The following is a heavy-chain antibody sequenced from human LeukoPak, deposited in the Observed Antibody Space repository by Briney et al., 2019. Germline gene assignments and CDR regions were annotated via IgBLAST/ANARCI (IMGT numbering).Heavy chain of an antibody. CDR3: AKDMTGRSDLHSSGWLIDY. CDR1: GFTFSSYG. D-gene: IGHD6-19*01. V-gene: IGHV3-30*02. J-gene: IGHJ4*02. Sequence: GRSLRLSCAASGFTFSSYGMHWVRQAPGKGLEWVAFIRYDGSNKYYADSVKGRFTISRDNSKNTLYLQLNSLKTEDTAVYYCAKDMTGRSDLHSSGWLIDYWGQGTLVAVSS. CDR2: IRYDGSNK.